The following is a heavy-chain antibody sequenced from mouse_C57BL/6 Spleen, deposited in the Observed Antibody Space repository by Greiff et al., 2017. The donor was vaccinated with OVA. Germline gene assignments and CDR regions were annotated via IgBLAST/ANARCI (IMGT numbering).Heavy chain of an antibody. CDR3: ARSGVGYYYFDY. CDR1: GYTFTSYW. CDR2: IHPNSGST. J-gene: IGHJ2*01. V-gene: IGHV1-64*01. D-gene: IGHD2-3*01. Sequence: VQLQQPGAELVKPGASVKLSCKASGYTFTSYWMHWVKQRPGQGLEWIGMIHPNSGSTNYNEKFKSKATLTVDKSSNTAYMQLSSLTSEDSAVYYCARSGVGYYYFDYWGQGTTLTVSS.